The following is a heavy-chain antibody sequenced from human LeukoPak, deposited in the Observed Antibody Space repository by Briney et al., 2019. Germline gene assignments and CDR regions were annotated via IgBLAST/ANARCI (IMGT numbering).Heavy chain of an antibody. Sequence: GASVKVSCKASGGTFSSYAISWVRQAPGQGLEWMGRIIPILGIANYAQKFQGRVTITADKSTSTAYMELSSLRSEDTAVYYCARDKGPVEMATYHWGQGTLVTVSS. D-gene: IGHD5-24*01. CDR2: IIPILGIA. CDR3: ARDKGPVEMATYH. J-gene: IGHJ5*02. CDR1: GGTFSSYA. V-gene: IGHV1-69*04.